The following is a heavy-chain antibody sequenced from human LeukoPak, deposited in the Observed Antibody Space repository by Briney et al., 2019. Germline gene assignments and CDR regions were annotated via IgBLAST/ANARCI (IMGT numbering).Heavy chain of an antibody. CDR1: GFTFSSYW. D-gene: IGHD5-18*01. V-gene: IGHV3-7*01. CDR2: IKQDGSEK. CDR3: ARDLSGIAGYTYGRGIDY. J-gene: IGHJ4*02. Sequence: GGSLRLSCAASGFTFSSYWMSWVRQAPGKGLEWVANIKQDGSEKYYVDSVKGRFTISRDNVKNSLYLQMNSLRAEDTAVYYCARDLSGIAGYTYGRGIDYWGQGTLVTVSS.